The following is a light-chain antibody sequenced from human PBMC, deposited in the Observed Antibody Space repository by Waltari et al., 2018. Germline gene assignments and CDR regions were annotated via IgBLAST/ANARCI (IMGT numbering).Light chain of an antibody. V-gene: IGKV1-17*01. J-gene: IGKJ2*01. CDR2: SSS. CDR3: LQYNTNPYT. Sequence: DIQMTQSPSSLSASAGDRVTITCRASQGISTYLNWYQQKPGEAPKRLIYSSSSLENGVPARFSSGGSGTDFTLTISSLQPEDFATYYCLQYNTNPYTFGQGTKVEIK. CDR1: QGISTY.